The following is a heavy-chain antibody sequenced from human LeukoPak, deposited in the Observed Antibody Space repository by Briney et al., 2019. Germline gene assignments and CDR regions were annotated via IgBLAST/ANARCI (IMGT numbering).Heavy chain of an antibody. V-gene: IGHV1-18*01. Sequence: ASVKVSCKASGYTFTSYGISRVRQAPGQGLEWMGWISAYNGNTNYAQKLQGRVTMTTDTSTSTAYMELRSLRSDDTAVYYCASWPPYYYDSSGYSAYYYYGMDVWGQGTTVTVSS. CDR1: GYTFTSYG. D-gene: IGHD3-22*01. CDR3: ASWPPYYYDSSGYSAYYYYGMDV. J-gene: IGHJ6*02. CDR2: ISAYNGNT.